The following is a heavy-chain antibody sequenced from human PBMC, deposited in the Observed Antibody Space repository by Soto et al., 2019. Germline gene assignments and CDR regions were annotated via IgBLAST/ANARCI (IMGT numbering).Heavy chain of an antibody. CDR3: ARERTGTTSMDV. CDR2: MNPNSGNT. CDR1: GYTFTSYD. J-gene: IGHJ6*02. V-gene: IGHV1-8*01. Sequence: QVQLVQSGAEVKKPGASVKVSCKASGYTFTSYDTNWVRQATGQGLEWMGWMNPNSGNTGYAQKFRGRVTMTRNTSISTAYMELSSLRSEDTAVYYCARERTGTTSMDVWGQGTTVTVSS. D-gene: IGHD1-1*01.